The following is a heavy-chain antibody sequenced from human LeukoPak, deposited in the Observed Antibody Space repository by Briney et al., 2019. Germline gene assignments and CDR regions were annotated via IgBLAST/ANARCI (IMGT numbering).Heavy chain of an antibody. CDR1: GFTFSSYA. Sequence: GGSLRLSCAASGFTFSSYAMHWVRQAPGKGLEYVSAISSNGGSTYCANSVKGRFTISRDNSKNTLYLQMGSLRAEDMAVYYCARGIAAAANRVYYFDYWGQGTLVTVSS. CDR3: ARGIAAAANRVYYFDY. CDR2: ISSNGGST. D-gene: IGHD6-13*01. V-gene: IGHV3-64*01. J-gene: IGHJ4*02.